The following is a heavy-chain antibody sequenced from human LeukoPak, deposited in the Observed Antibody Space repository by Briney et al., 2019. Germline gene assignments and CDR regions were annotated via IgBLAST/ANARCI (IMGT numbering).Heavy chain of an antibody. CDR2: VAPDGSAQ. J-gene: IGHJ4*02. Sequence: GGSLRLSCTASGFIFSNYWMTWVRQAPGKGLEWVANVAPDGSAQNYVDSLEGRFTISRDNPNNSLYLQMHSLRAEDAAVYYCARVIAGAIDYWGQGTLVTVSS. CDR3: ARVIAGAIDY. D-gene: IGHD2-15*01. V-gene: IGHV3-7*01. CDR1: GFIFSNYW.